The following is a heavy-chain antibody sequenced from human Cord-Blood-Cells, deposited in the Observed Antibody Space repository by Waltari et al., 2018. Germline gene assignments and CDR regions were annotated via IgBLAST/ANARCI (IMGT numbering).Heavy chain of an antibody. CDR1: GFTVSSNY. CDR3: ARGFCSSTSCYAFDI. J-gene: IGHJ3*02. D-gene: IGHD2-2*01. CDR2: IYSGGST. V-gene: IGHV3-53*01. Sequence: EVQLVESGGGLIQPGGSLRLSCAASGFTVSSNYMHWVRQAPGKGLEWVSVIYSGGSTYYADSVKGRFTISRDNSKNTLYLQMNSLRAEDTAVYYCARGFCSSTSCYAFDIWGQGTMVTVSS.